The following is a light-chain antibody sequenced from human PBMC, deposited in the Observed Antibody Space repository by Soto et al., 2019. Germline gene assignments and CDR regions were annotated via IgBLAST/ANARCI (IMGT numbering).Light chain of an antibody. V-gene: IGKV3D-15*01. Sequence: EIVMTQSPATLSVSPGEGATLSCRASQSVSSKLAWYQQKPGQAPRLLIYGASTRAAGIPDRFSGSGSGTDFTLTISSLEPEDFAVYYCQQYNSYPITFGQGTRLEI. CDR3: QQYNSYPIT. CDR1: QSVSSK. J-gene: IGKJ5*01. CDR2: GAS.